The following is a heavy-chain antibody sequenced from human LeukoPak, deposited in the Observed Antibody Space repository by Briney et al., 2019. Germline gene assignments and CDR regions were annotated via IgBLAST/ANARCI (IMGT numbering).Heavy chain of an antibody. CDR1: GFTFSAYS. CDR2: ISSSSRYI. J-gene: IGHJ4*02. Sequence: PGGSLRLSCAVSGFTFSAYSMDWVRQAPGKGLEWLSSISSSSRYINYADSVKGRLSISRDNAKNSVFLQMNSLRAEDTAVYYCAKTYYYDSSGYSDYWGQGTLVTVSS. D-gene: IGHD3-22*01. CDR3: AKTYYYDSSGYSDY. V-gene: IGHV3-21*04.